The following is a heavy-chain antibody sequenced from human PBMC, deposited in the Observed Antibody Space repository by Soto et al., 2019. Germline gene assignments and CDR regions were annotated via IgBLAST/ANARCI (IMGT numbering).Heavy chain of an antibody. CDR2: VYYTETT. V-gene: IGHV4-39*01. Sequence: PSETLSLTCSLSGGSINSSDHFWGWIRQTPGKGLEWIGSVYYTETTYYNPSLKSPVTISVETSRNTFSLKVNSVTAADTGIYYCARQSVISTNMCITSSDPCGQGTMLTV. CDR1: GGSINSSDHF. J-gene: IGHJ5*02. D-gene: IGHD1-1*01. CDR3: ARQSVISTNMCITSSDP.